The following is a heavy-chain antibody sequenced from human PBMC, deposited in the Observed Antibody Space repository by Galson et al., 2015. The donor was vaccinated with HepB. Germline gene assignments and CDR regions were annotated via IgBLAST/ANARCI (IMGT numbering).Heavy chain of an antibody. J-gene: IGHJ6*02. Sequence: SVKVSCKASGYNLTTYAMHWVRQAPGQSLEWMGWINGANGNTKYSQNFQGRVTIIRDTSASTAYMELSSLRSEDTAVYYCARDRASMAYFYGLDVWGQGTTVTVSS. CDR3: ARDRASMAYFYGLDV. V-gene: IGHV1-3*01. D-gene: IGHD2/OR15-2a*01. CDR1: GYNLTTYA. CDR2: INGANGNT.